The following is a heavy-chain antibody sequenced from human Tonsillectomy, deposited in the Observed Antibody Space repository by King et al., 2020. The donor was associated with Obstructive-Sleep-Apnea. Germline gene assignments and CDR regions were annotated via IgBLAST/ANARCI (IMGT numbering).Heavy chain of an antibody. V-gene: IGHV3-30*18. Sequence: VQLVESGGGVVQPGRSLRLSCAASGFTFSSYGMHWVRQAPGKGLEWVAVILYDGNKKYYADSVKGRFTISRDNSKNTVYLQMNSLRAEDTAVYYCAKDLGYGSVATCPRGYDYYYYGMDVWGQGTTVTVSS. CDR1: GFTFSSYG. J-gene: IGHJ6*02. D-gene: IGHD5-12*01. CDR3: AKDLGYGSVATCPRGYDYYYYGMDV. CDR2: ILYDGNKK.